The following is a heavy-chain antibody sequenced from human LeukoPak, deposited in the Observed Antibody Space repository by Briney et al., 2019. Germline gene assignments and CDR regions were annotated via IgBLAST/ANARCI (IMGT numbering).Heavy chain of an antibody. CDR2: IYYSGST. J-gene: IGHJ1*01. D-gene: IGHD6-13*01. CDR3: ARHGYDSSSPPLFQH. CDR1: GGSISSSSYY. Sequence: PSETLSLTCTVSGGSISSSSYYWGWLRQPPGKGLEWIGSIYYSGSTYYNPSLKSRVTISVDTSKNQFSLKLSSVTAADTAVYYCARHGYDSSSPPLFQHWGQGTLVTVSS. V-gene: IGHV4-39*01.